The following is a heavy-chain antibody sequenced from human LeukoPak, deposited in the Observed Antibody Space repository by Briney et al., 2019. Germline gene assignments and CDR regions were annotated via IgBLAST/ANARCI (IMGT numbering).Heavy chain of an antibody. CDR2: ISGSGGST. V-gene: IGHV3-23*01. D-gene: IGHD2-21*02. CDR3: AKPLAYCGGDCYLRWFDP. J-gene: IGHJ5*02. Sequence: GGSLRLSCAASGFTFSSYAMSWVRQAPGKGLESVSAISGSGGSTYYADSVKGRFTISRDNSKNTLYLQMNSLRAEDTAVYYCAKPLAYCGGDCYLRWFDPWGQGTLVTVSS. CDR1: GFTFSSYA.